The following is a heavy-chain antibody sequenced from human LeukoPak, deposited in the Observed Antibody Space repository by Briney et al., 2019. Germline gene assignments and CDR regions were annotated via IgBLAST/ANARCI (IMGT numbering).Heavy chain of an antibody. J-gene: IGHJ4*02. CDR3: ARDQVGGTSGYDY. Sequence: GGSLRLSCAVSGFTFSTYSMNWVRQAPGKGLEWASSISSSTSYIYYADSVKGRFTISRDNAKNSLYLQMNSLRAEDTAVYYCARDQVGGTSGYDYWGQGTLVTVSS. CDR2: ISSSTSYI. V-gene: IGHV3-21*01. CDR1: GFTFSTYS. D-gene: IGHD1-26*01.